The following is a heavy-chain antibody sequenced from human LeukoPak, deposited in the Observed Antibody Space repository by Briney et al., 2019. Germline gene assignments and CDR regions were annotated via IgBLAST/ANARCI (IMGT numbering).Heavy chain of an antibody. CDR3: AFRLQSFDAFDI. J-gene: IGHJ3*02. D-gene: IGHD2-15*01. V-gene: IGHV4-59*08. CDR1: GGSISSYY. Sequence: ASETLSLTCTVSGGSISSYYWSWIRQPPGKGLEWIGYIYYSGSTNYNPSLKSRVTISVDTSKNQFSLKLSFVTAADTAVYYCAFRLQSFDAFDIWGQGTMVTVSS. CDR2: IYYSGST.